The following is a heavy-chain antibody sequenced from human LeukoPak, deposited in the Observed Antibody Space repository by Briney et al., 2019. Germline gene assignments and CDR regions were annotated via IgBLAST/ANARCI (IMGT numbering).Heavy chain of an antibody. D-gene: IGHD3-22*01. J-gene: IGHJ5*02. Sequence: LRLSCAASGFTFSSYTMNWVRQAPGKGPEWIAYMYYSGSTYYNPSLKSRVIMSADTSKNQLSLKLSSVTAADTAVYYCARPYYYDSRIDPWGQGILVTVSS. CDR3: ARPYYYDSRIDP. CDR2: MYYSGST. CDR1: GFTFSSYT. V-gene: IGHV4-30-4*08.